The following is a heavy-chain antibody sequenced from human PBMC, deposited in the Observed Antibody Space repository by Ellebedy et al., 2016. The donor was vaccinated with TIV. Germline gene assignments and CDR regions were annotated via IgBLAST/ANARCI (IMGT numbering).Heavy chain of an antibody. CDR2: IYYTGTT. V-gene: IGHV4-59*11. D-gene: IGHD6-13*01. Sequence: MPSETLSLTCTVSGGSLTNHFWSWILQPPGMGLEWIASIYYTGTTNYNPSLKSRVTISVDTSKNQISLTLMSSVSAADTAVYYCARVAITAAVGGGYFDLWGRGSPVTVSS. CDR1: GGSLTNHF. J-gene: IGHJ2*01. CDR3: ARVAITAAVGGGYFDL.